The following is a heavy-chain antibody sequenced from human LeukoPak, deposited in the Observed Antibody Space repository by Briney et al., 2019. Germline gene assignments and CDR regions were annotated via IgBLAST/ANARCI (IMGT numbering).Heavy chain of an antibody. V-gene: IGHV3-74*01. D-gene: IGHD5-18*01. CDR2: INSDGRST. J-gene: IGHJ1*01. CDR3: ARSELGYSYGSFQH. Sequence: GGSLRLSCAASGFTFSSYWMHRVRQAPGKGLVWVSRINSDGRSTSYADSVKGRFTISRDNAKDTLYLRMNSLRAEDTAVYYCARSELGYSYGSFQHWGQGTLVTVSS. CDR1: GFTFSSYW.